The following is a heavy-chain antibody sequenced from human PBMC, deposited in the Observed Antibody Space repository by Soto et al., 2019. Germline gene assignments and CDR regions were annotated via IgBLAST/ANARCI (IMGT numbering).Heavy chain of an antibody. J-gene: IGHJ6*02. D-gene: IGHD3-3*01. CDR3: ARAPTAYDFWSGYYNYYYGMDV. CDR2: IGTAGDT. Sequence: ETLRLSCAASGFTFSSYDMHWVRQATGKGLEWVSAIGTAGDTYYPGSVKGRFTISRENAKNSLYLQMNSLRAGDTAVYYCARAPTAYDFWSGYYNYYYGMDVWGQGTTVTVSS. CDR1: GFTFSSYD. V-gene: IGHV3-13*01.